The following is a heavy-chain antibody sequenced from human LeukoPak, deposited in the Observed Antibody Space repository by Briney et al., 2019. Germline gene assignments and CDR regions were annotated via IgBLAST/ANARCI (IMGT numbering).Heavy chain of an antibody. CDR1: GYTFTGYY. CDR2: INPNSGGT. V-gene: IGHV1-2*02. J-gene: IGHJ4*02. Sequence: ASVKVSCKASGYTFTGYYMHWVRQAPGQGLEWMGWINPNSGGTNYAQKFQGRVTMTRDASISTAYMELSRLRSDDTAVYYCARGKPNTAMPNPPSDYWGQGTLVTVSS. D-gene: IGHD5-18*01. CDR3: ARGKPNTAMPNPPSDY.